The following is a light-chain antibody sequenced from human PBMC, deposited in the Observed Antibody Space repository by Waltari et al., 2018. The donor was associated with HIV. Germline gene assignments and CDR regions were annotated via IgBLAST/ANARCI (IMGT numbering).Light chain of an antibody. CDR1: TSNLANNF. CDR3: ASWDKSLGAWV. Sequence: QSVLTQPPSVSAAPGQNVTISCSGATSNLANNFVSWYQQLPGTVPKLLIYDNNKRPSGMPDRFSGSKSGSSATLGITGLQTGEEADYYCASWDKSLGAWVFGGGTKVAVL. CDR2: DNN. V-gene: IGLV1-51*01. J-gene: IGLJ3*02.